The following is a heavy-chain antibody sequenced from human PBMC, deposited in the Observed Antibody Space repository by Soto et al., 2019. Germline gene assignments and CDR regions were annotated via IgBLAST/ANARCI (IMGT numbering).Heavy chain of an antibody. CDR2: VSSSGAT. V-gene: IGHV4-39*01. J-gene: IGHJ5*02. CDR3: ARQSLRRPFGRLILVALES. D-gene: IGHD3-16*02. Sequence: SETLSLTCDLSGDSLSSNNSYWAWIRQPPGRGLEWIGSVSSSGATFYNPSLKTRLTMSVDTSKNDFSLTLRSVTAADTAVYSCARQSLRRPFGRLILVALESWGLGSLVNVSS. CDR1: GDSLSSNNSY.